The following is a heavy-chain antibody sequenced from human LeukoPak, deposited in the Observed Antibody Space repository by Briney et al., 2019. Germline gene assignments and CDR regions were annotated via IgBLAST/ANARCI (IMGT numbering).Heavy chain of an antibody. D-gene: IGHD2-21*02. Sequence: GGSLRLSCTASGFTFSSYAMNWVRQAPGKGLEWVSSISSSSSYIYYADSVKGRFTISRDNAKNSLYLQMNSLRAEDTAVYYCARETYCGGDCYVQYYFDYWGQGTLVTVSS. J-gene: IGHJ4*02. CDR3: ARETYCGGDCYVQYYFDY. CDR2: ISSSSSYI. V-gene: IGHV3-21*01. CDR1: GFTFSSYA.